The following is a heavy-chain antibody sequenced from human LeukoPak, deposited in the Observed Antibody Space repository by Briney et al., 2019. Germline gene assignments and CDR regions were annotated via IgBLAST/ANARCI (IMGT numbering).Heavy chain of an antibody. J-gene: IGHJ4*02. V-gene: IGHV4-59*01. D-gene: IGHD2-15*01. Sequence: PSETLSLTCTVSIDSISRYSWSWIRQPPGKGLESIGYISYSGSTNYNPSLKSRVTISVDTSKNQFSLKLRSVTAADTAVYYCARGLVGYCSGASCYSDYWGQGTLVTVSS. CDR3: ARGLVGYCSGASCYSDY. CDR2: ISYSGST. CDR1: IDSISRYS.